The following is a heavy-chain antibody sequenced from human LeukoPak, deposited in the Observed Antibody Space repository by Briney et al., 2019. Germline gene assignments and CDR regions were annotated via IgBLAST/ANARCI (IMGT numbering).Heavy chain of an antibody. Sequence: SETLSLTCTVSGGSIGSSSYYWGWIRQPPGKGLEWIGSIYYSGSTYYNPSLKSRVTISVDTSKNQFSLKLSSVTAADTAVYYCARQQPTYWGQGTLVTVSS. V-gene: IGHV4-39*01. CDR3: ARQQPTY. CDR2: IYYSGST. J-gene: IGHJ4*02. CDR1: GGSIGSSSYY.